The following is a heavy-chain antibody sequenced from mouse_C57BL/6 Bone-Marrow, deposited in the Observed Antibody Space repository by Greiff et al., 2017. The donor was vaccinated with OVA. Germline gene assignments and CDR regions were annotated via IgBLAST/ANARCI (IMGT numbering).Heavy chain of an antibody. J-gene: IGHJ4*01. CDR1: GFNIKDYY. D-gene: IGHD1-1*01. CDR3: AFHYYGSSYDYAMDY. CDR2: IDPEDGET. V-gene: IGHV14-2*01. Sequence: EVKLQESGAELVKPGASVKLSCTASGFNIKDYYMHWVKQRTEQGLEWIGRIDPEDGETKYAPKFPGKATITADTSSNTAYLQLSSLTSEDTAVYYCAFHYYGSSYDYAMDYWGQGTSVTVSS.